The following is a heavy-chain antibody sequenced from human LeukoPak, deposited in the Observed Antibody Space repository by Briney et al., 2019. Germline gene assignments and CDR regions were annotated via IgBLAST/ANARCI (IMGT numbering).Heavy chain of an antibody. CDR1: GYTFTSYG. Sequence: ASVKVSCKASGYTFTSYGISWVRQAPGQGLEWMGWISAYNGNTNYAQKLRGRVTMTTDTSTSTAYIELRSLRSDDTAVYYCARGFWAGDILTGHYWMPPAPFDPWGQGTLVTVSS. CDR2: ISAYNGNT. D-gene: IGHD3-9*01. J-gene: IGHJ5*02. CDR3: ARGFWAGDILTGHYWMPPAPFDP. V-gene: IGHV1-18*04.